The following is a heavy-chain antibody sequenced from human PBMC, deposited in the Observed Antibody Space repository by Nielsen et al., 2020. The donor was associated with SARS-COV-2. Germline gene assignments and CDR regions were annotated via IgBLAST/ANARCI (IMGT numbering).Heavy chain of an antibody. CDR2: IIPILGIA. Sequence: SVKVSCKASGYTFTSYGISWVRQAPGQGLEWMGRIIPILGIANFAQKFQGRATITADKSTSTAYMELSSLRSEDAAVYYCARDALEGPGIDYWGQGTLVTVSS. CDR1: GYTFTSYG. J-gene: IGHJ4*02. V-gene: IGHV1-69*04. D-gene: IGHD1-1*01. CDR3: ARDALEGPGIDY.